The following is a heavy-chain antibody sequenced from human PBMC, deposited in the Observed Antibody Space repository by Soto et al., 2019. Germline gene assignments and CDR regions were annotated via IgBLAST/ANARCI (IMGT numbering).Heavy chain of an antibody. CDR1: GFTFSNYW. V-gene: IGHV3-7*01. J-gene: IGHJ4*02. Sequence: LRLSCAASGFTFSNYWMTWVRQAPGKGLEWVANIKQDGNEKYYVDSVKGRFTISRDNAKNSLYLHMNSLRAEDTAVYYCARVLSLAALDYWGQGTLVTVSS. CDR2: IKQDGNEK. D-gene: IGHD6-13*01. CDR3: ARVLSLAALDY.